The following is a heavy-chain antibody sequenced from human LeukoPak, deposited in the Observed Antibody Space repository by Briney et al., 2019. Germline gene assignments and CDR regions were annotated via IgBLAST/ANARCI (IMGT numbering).Heavy chain of an antibody. CDR2: ISDSGTTI. J-gene: IGHJ3*02. D-gene: IGHD3-10*01. Sequence: GGSLRLSCAASGFIFSSYEMNWVRQAPGKGLEWVSYISDSGTTISYADSVKGRFTISRDNAKNSLYLQMNSLRAEDTAVYYCASLIGVGYYYGSGSYPGGFDIWGQGTMVTVSS. V-gene: IGHV3-48*03. CDR1: GFIFSSYE. CDR3: ASLIGVGYYYGSGSYPGGFDI.